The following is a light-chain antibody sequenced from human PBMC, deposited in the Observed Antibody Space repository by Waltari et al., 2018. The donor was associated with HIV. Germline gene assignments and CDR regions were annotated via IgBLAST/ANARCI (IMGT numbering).Light chain of an antibody. J-gene: IGKJ4*01. CDR3: QQYNNWPLT. CDR1: QTVSSN. V-gene: IGKV3-15*01. Sequence: EIVMTQSPATVSVSPGERATLSCRASQTVSSNLAWYQPKPGQAHRLLIYGASTRATGIPARFSGSGSGTEFTLTISTLQSEDFVVYYCQQYNNWPLTFGGGTNVDIK. CDR2: GAS.